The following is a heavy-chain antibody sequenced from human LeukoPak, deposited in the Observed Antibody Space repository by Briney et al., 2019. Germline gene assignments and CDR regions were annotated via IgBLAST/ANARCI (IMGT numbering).Heavy chain of an antibody. J-gene: IGHJ5*02. V-gene: IGHV4-38-2*01. CDR2: IYHSGST. D-gene: IGHD3-10*01. Sequence: PSETLSLTCAVSGYSISSGYYWGWIRQPPGKGLEWIGSIYHSGSTYYNPSLKSRVTISVDTSKNQFSLKLTSVTAADTAVYYCATGSGSLNWFDPWGQGTLVTVSS. CDR3: ATGSGSLNWFDP. CDR1: GYSISSGYY.